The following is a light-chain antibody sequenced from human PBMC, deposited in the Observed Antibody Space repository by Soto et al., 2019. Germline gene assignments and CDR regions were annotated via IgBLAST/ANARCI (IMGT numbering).Light chain of an antibody. V-gene: IGLV2-8*01. J-gene: IGLJ1*01. CDR2: EVI. CDR1: SSDVGGYNY. Sequence: QSALTQPPSASGSPGQSVTISCTGTSSDVGGYNYVSWYQQHPGKAPKLLIYEVIKRPSGVPDRSSASRSGNTASLTVSGLQAEDEADYYCSSYSGSKTPYVFGTGTKVTVL. CDR3: SSYSGSKTPYV.